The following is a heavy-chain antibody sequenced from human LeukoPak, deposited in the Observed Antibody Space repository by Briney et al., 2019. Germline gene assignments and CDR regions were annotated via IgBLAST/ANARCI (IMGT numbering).Heavy chain of an antibody. CDR3: ARDPPAYPCTSTRCYPEVDY. CDR1: GYTFTGNY. CDR2: INPKNGDT. V-gene: IGHV1-2*02. Sequence: ASVKVSGKASGYTFTGNYIHWVRQAPGQGLEWMGWINPKNGDTNSAQTFQGRVTLTRDTSISTAYMELSSLKSDDTAVYYCARDPPAYPCTSTRCYPEVDYWGQGTLVTVSS. J-gene: IGHJ4*02. D-gene: IGHD2-2*01.